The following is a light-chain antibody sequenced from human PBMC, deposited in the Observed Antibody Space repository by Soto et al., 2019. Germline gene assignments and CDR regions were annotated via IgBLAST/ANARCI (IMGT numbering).Light chain of an antibody. Sequence: APNQPPPVSRAPGQSVPISLPGTSSDVGSYNRVSWYQQPPGTAPKLLIYEVSNRPSGVPDRFSGSKSGNTASLTISGLQAEDEADYYCSSYTSSSTYVFGSGTKVTVL. CDR3: SSYTSSSTYV. CDR2: EVS. J-gene: IGLJ1*01. CDR1: SSDVGSYNR. V-gene: IGLV2-18*02.